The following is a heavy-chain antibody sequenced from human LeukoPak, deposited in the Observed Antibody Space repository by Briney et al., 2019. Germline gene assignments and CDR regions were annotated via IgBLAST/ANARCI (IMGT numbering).Heavy chain of an antibody. V-gene: IGHV3-20*04. CDR1: GFTFDDYG. CDR3: ARCSRSSTSCYSAFDI. D-gene: IGHD2-2*02. Sequence: GGSLRLSCEASGFTFDDYGMSWVRQAAGKGLEWVSAITNWYGGNTGYGDSVRGRFTISRDNAKNSLYLQMNSLRAEDTALYYCARCSRSSTSCYSAFDIWGQWTEVTVSS. J-gene: IGHJ3*02. CDR2: ITNWYGGNT.